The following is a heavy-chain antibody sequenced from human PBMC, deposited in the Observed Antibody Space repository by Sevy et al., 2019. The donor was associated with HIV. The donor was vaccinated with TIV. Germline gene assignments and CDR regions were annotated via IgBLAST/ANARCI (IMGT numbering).Heavy chain of an antibody. CDR1: GFTFDDYV. Sequence: GGSLRLSCAASGFTFDDYVMHWVRQAPGKGLEWVSLISWDGGSTYYADSVKGRFTISRDNSKNSLYMQMNSLRAEDTALYYCVKAISGMITFEGLIGVDVWGQGTTVTVSS. CDR2: ISWDGGST. J-gene: IGHJ6*02. D-gene: IGHD3-16*01. CDR3: VKAISGMITFEGLIGVDV. V-gene: IGHV3-43D*04.